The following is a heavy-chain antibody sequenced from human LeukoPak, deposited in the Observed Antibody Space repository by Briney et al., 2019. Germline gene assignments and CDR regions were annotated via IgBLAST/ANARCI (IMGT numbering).Heavy chain of an antibody. CDR1: GGSISSSGFY. CDR2: IYYSGST. CDR3: ARLLRGYNYDYDFRSIEY. J-gene: IGHJ4*02. V-gene: IGHV4-39*01. Sequence: PSETLSLTCTVSGGSISSSGFYWDWIRQPPWKGLEWIGSIYYSGSTHHNPSLKSRVTISVDTSKNQFSLNLSSVTAADTAVYYCARLLRGYNYDYDFRSIEYWGQGTLVTVSS. D-gene: IGHD5-18*01.